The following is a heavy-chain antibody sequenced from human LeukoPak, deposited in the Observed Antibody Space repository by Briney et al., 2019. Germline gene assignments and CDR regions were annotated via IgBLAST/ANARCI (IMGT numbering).Heavy chain of an antibody. CDR2: ISVRSNYI. V-gene: IGHV3-21*01. D-gene: IGHD3-22*01. CDR3: VRLRRNSDTSGFYYYYDF. CDR1: GYTFSSYS. Sequence: GGSLRLSCLASGYTFSSYSINWVRQAPGKGLEWFSSISVRSNYIYYADSVRGRFRISRDDARDSLYLQMNSLRAEDTAVYYCVRLRRNSDTSGFYYYYDFWGQGTLVTVSS. J-gene: IGHJ4*02.